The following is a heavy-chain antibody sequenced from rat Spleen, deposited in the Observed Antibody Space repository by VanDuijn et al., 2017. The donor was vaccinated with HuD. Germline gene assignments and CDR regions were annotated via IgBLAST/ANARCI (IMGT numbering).Heavy chain of an antibody. Sequence: EVQLVESGGGLVQPGRSLKLSCAASGFTFSDYNMAWVRQAPKKGLEWVATISYDGSSTYYRDSVKGRFTISRDNAKSTLYLQMNSLRSEDTATYYCTRVGDNYFDYWGQGVMVTVSS. CDR3: TRVGDNYFDY. J-gene: IGHJ2*01. CDR1: GFTFSDYN. CDR2: ISYDGSST. V-gene: IGHV5-7*01.